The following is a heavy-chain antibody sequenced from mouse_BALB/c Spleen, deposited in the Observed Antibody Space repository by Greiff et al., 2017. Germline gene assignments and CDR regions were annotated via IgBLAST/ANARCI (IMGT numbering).Heavy chain of an antibody. CDR2: ISSGGST. J-gene: IGHJ2*01. Sequence: VQLKESGGGLVKPGGSLKLSCAASGFTFSSYAMSWVRQTPEKRLGWVASISSGGSTYYPDSVMGRFTISRDNARNILYLQVSSVRSEDTAMYYCEREWYYGSSDDYWGQGTTLTVSS. CDR1: GFTFSSYA. V-gene: IGHV5-6-5*01. CDR3: EREWYYGSSDDY. D-gene: IGHD1-1*01.